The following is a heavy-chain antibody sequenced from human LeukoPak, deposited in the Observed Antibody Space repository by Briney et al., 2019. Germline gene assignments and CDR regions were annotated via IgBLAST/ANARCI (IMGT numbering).Heavy chain of an antibody. Sequence: GGSLRLSCAASGFTFSSYAMNWVRQAPGKGLEWVSTISGRGRSTYYADSVKGRFTISRDNSKNTLYLQMNSLRAEDTAVYYCAKEHYDSSGYYWRGTDYWGQGTLVTVSS. CDR1: GFTFSSYA. V-gene: IGHV3-23*01. CDR3: AKEHYDSSGYYWRGTDY. D-gene: IGHD3-22*01. J-gene: IGHJ4*02. CDR2: ISGRGRST.